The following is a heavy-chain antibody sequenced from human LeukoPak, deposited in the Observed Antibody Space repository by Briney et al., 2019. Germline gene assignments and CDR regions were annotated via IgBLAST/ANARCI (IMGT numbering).Heavy chain of an antibody. J-gene: IGHJ3*02. D-gene: IGHD4-11*01. CDR3: ARAGMTTDAFDI. CDR2: ISDDGSNK. V-gene: IGHV3-30-3*01. Sequence: GRSLRLSCAASGFTFSSYAMHWVRQAPGKGLEWVAVISDDGSNKYYADSVKGRFTISRDNSKNTLYLQMNSLRAEDTAVYYCARAGMTTDAFDIWGQGTMVTVSS. CDR1: GFTFSSYA.